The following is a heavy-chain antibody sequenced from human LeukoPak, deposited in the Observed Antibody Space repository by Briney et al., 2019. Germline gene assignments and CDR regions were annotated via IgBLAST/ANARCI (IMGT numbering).Heavy chain of an antibody. CDR3: ARDLGKIVVVAATGFDY. V-gene: IGHV1-46*01. J-gene: IGHJ4*02. D-gene: IGHD2-15*01. CDR2: INPSGGST. Sequence: ASVKVSCKASGYTLTSYYMHWVRQAPGQGLEWMGIINPSGGSTSYAQKLQGRVTMTRDTSTSTVYMELSSLRSEDTAVYYCARDLGKIVVVAATGFDYWGQGTLVTVSS. CDR1: GYTLTSYY.